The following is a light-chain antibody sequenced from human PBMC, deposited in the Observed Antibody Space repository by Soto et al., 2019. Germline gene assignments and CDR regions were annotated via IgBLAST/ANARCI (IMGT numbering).Light chain of an antibody. V-gene: IGKV4-1*01. J-gene: IGKJ1*01. CDR2: WAS. CDR1: QRVLYSSNNKNY. CDR3: QSDYRPPT. Sequence: DGGSPHATASVAVSLCERATINCKSSQRVLYSSNNKNYLAWYQQKPGPPPKLLIYWASTRESGVPDRFSGSGSGTDFTLTISIQPAEDVAVYYCQSDYRPPTFAQGTMV.